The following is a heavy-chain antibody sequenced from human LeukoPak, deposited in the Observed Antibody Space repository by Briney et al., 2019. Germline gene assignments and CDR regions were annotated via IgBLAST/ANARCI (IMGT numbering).Heavy chain of an antibody. CDR2: ISRSSGSI. V-gene: IGHV3-48*01. CDR1: GFIFGSYS. Sequence: GGSLRLSCAASGFIFGSYSMNWVRQAPGKGLEWVSYISRSSGSIYYADSVKGRFTISRDNAKNSLYLQMNSLRAEDAAVYYCVRVKESFAELLHPDYWGQGTLVTVSS. D-gene: IGHD3-10*01. CDR3: VRVKESFAELLHPDY. J-gene: IGHJ4*02.